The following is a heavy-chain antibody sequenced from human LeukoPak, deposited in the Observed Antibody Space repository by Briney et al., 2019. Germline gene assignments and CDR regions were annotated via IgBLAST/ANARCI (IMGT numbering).Heavy chain of an antibody. D-gene: IGHD3-22*01. V-gene: IGHV3-23*01. CDR1: GFTFSSYG. Sequence: GGSLRLSCAASGFTFSSYGMSWVRQAPGKGLEWVSAISGSGGSTYYADSVKGRFTISRDNSKNTLYLQMNSLRAEDTAVYYCAKDMSHYYYDSSGYYLAAPSLDYWGQGTLVTVSS. CDR3: AKDMSHYYYDSSGYYLAAPSLDY. J-gene: IGHJ4*02. CDR2: ISGSGGST.